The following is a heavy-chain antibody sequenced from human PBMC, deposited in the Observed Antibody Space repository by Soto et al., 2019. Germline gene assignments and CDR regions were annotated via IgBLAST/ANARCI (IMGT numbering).Heavy chain of an antibody. CDR3: ARPADYVSGFSQ. J-gene: IGHJ4*02. D-gene: IGHD3-16*01. Sequence: QVQLVQSGAEVKKPGSSVTVSCQTSGGTFTTSTISWVRQAPGQGLEWMGGIIPVFGTPSYAQKFQGRVTMIADKSSSTAYMELRNLRSEDTAMYYCARPADYVSGFSQWDQGTLVTVSS. V-gene: IGHV1-69*06. CDR2: IIPVFGTP. CDR1: GGTFTTST.